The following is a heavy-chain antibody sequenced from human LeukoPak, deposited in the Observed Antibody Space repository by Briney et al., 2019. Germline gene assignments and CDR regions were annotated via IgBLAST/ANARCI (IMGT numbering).Heavy chain of an antibody. CDR1: GGSLSGYY. V-gene: IGHV4-34*01. CDR2: IYYSGSI. CDR3: ARVRITMVRGANNWFDP. Sequence: SETLSLTCAVSGGSLSGYYWNWIRQPPGKGLEWIGEIYYSGSINYSPSLKSRVTISLDTSNSQFSPKLSSVTAADTAVYYGARVRITMVRGANNWFDPWGQGTLVTVSS. D-gene: IGHD3-10*01. J-gene: IGHJ5*02.